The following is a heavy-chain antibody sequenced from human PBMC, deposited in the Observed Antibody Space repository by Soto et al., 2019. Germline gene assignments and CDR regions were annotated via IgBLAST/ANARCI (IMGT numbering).Heavy chain of an antibody. CDR3: ARLSSTWPYYYGMDV. CDR1: GYTFSSYS. Sequence: SVKVSCKASGYTFSSYSMQWVRQAPGQRLEWMGWINAGNGNTKYSQKFQGRVTITSDSSASTAYMELSSLKSEDTAVYYCARLSSTWPYYYGMDVWGQGTTVTVSS. V-gene: IGHV1-3*01. D-gene: IGHD6-13*01. CDR2: INAGNGNT. J-gene: IGHJ6*02.